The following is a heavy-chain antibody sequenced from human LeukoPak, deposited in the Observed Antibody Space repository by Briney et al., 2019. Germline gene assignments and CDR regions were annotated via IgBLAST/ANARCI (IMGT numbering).Heavy chain of an antibody. J-gene: IGHJ4*02. CDR3: AKDPSRDYEGSS. D-gene: IGHD4-17*01. CDR2: IGWNSASI. Sequence: TGGSLRLSCTAAGFTFDDTVMHWVRQRPGQGLEWVSGIGWNSASIGYADSVKGRFTISRDNAKNSLYLHMNSLRTEDTAFYFCAKDPSRDYEGSSWGQGTLVTVSS. V-gene: IGHV3-9*01. CDR1: GFTFDDTV.